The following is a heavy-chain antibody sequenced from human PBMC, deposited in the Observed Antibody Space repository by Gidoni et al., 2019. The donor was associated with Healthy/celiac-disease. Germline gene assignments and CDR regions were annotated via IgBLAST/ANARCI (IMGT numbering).Heavy chain of an antibody. J-gene: IGHJ6*02. CDR3: AADFLAAAGLYGMDV. V-gene: IGHV1-58*01. Sequence: QMQLVQSGPEVKKPGTSVKVSCTASGFTFTSSAVQWVRQARGQRLEWIGWIVVGSGNTNYAQKFQERVTITRDMSTSTAYMELSSLRSEDTAVYYCAADFLAAAGLYGMDVWGQGTTVTVSS. D-gene: IGHD6-13*01. CDR2: IVVGSGNT. CDR1: GFTFTSSA.